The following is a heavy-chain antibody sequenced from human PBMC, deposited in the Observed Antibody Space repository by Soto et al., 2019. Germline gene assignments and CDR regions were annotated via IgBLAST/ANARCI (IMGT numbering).Heavy chain of an antibody. D-gene: IGHD1-26*01. CDR3: AKGFTPTYSGSYCAF. J-gene: IGHJ4*02. CDR2: ISGSDGTT. V-gene: IGHV3-23*01. CDR1: GFTFSTYA. Sequence: GGSLRLSCVASGFTFSTYAMYWVRQAPGKGLEWVSAISGSDGTTSHVDSVKGRFTISRDNSKNTLYLQMNRLGAEDTAIYYCAKGFTPTYSGSYCAFWGQGTQVTVSS.